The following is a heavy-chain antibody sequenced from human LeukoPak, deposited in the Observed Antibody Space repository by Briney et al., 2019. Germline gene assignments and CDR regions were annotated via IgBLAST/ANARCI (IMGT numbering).Heavy chain of an antibody. CDR3: ARGVKSSSWYYFDY. CDR2: INHSGST. V-gene: IGHV4-34*01. CDR1: GGSFSGYY. D-gene: IGHD6-13*01. Sequence: SETLSLTCAVYGGSFSGYYWSWIRQPPGKGLEWIGEINHSGSTNYNPSLKSRVTISVDTSKNQLSLKLSSVTAADTAVYYWARGVKSSSWYYFDYWGQGTLVTVSS. J-gene: IGHJ4*02.